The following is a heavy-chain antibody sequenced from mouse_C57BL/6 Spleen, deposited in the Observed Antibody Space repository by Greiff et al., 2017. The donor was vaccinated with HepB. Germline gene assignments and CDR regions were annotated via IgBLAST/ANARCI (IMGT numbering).Heavy chain of an antibody. Sequence: QVHVKQSGPELVKPGASVKLSCKASGYTFTSYDINWVKQRPGQGLEWIGWIYPRDGSTKYNEKFKGKATLTVDTSSSTAYMELHSLTSEDSAVYFCARDGSSDYWGQGTTLTVSS. CDR3: ARDGSSDY. J-gene: IGHJ2*01. CDR1: GYTFTSYD. CDR2: IYPRDGST. V-gene: IGHV1-85*01. D-gene: IGHD1-1*01.